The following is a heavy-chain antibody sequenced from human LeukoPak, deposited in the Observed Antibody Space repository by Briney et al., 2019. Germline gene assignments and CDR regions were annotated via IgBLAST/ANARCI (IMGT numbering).Heavy chain of an antibody. V-gene: IGHV1-18*01. Sequence: GASINVSCKASGYTFATSSIAWVRQAPGQRPEWMGWISPNNGNTHYVQSVQGRVTMTTDTSTSTAYMELRSLRPDDTAEYYCTRVRDSNNWWGAFDVWGQGTVVTVSS. J-gene: IGHJ3*01. D-gene: IGHD6-13*01. CDR1: GYTFATSS. CDR2: ISPNNGNT. CDR3: TRVRDSNNWWGAFDV.